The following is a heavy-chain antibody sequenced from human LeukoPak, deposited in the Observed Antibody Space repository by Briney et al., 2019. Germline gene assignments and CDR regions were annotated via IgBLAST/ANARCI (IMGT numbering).Heavy chain of an antibody. D-gene: IGHD3-22*01. CDR2: ISYDGSNK. J-gene: IGHJ4*02. CDR3: ARDSLPPGDSSGYPGY. CDR1: GFTFNNYA. V-gene: IGHV3-30*04. Sequence: GGSLRLSCVASGFTFNNYAIHWVRRAPGKGLEWVAVISYDGSNKDYADSVKGRFTISRDNSKNTLYLQMNSLRHEDTAVYYCARDSLPPGDSSGYPGYWGQGTLVSVSS.